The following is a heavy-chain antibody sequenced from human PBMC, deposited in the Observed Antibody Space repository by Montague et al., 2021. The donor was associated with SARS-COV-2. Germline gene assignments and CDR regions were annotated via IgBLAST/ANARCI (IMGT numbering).Heavy chain of an antibody. CDR2: ISSSGSTI. CDR1: GFTFSSYE. J-gene: IGHJ6*02. Sequence: SLRLSCAASGFTFSSYEMNWVRQAPGKGLEWVSYISSSGSTISYADSVKGRFTISRDNAKDSLYLQMNSLRAEDTAVYYCATMATDLYYNGMDVRGQGTTVTVSS. D-gene: IGHD5-24*01. CDR3: ATMATDLYYNGMDV. V-gene: IGHV3-48*03.